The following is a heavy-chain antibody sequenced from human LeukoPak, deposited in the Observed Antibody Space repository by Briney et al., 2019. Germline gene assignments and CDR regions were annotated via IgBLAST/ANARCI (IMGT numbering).Heavy chain of an antibody. Sequence: PSQTLSLTCTVSGGSIRSGDYYWSWIRQPPGKGLEWIGYIYYSGSTYYNPSLKSRVTISVDTSKNQFSLKLSSVTAADTAVYYCARAPNPAYYDSSGYWVGDYWGQGTLVTVSS. V-gene: IGHV4-30-4*01. CDR2: IYYSGST. D-gene: IGHD3-22*01. J-gene: IGHJ4*02. CDR3: ARAPNPAYYDSSGYWVGDY. CDR1: GGSIRSGDYY.